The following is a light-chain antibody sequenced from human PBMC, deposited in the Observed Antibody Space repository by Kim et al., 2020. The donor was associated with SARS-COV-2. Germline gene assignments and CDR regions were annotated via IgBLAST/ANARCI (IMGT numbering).Light chain of an antibody. CDR1: QSISSY. Sequence: ASGGDRVTITCRASQSISSYLDWYQQKPGTAPKLLIYAASSLQSGVPSRFSGSGSGTDLTLTISSLEPEDFATYYCQQSYSTPWTFGQGTKVEIK. V-gene: IGKV1-39*01. CDR2: AAS. J-gene: IGKJ1*01. CDR3: QQSYSTPWT.